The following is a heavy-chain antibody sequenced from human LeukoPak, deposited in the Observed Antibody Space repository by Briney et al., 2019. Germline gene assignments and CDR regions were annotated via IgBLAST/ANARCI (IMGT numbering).Heavy chain of an antibody. J-gene: IGHJ4*02. V-gene: IGHV3-30-3*01. CDR1: GFTFSSYA. Sequence: GGSLRLSCAGSGFTFSSYAMNWVRQAPGKGLEWVAVISYDGSNKYYADSVKGRFTISRDNSKNTLYLQTNSLRAEDTAVYYCARDLRRFAAYYFDYWGQGTLVTVSS. CDR2: ISYDGSNK. D-gene: IGHD5/OR15-5a*01. CDR3: ARDLRRFAAYYFDY.